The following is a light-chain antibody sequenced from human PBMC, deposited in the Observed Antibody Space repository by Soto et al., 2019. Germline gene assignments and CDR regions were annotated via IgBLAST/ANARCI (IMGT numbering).Light chain of an antibody. CDR3: NSYTSSSTYV. J-gene: IGLJ1*01. Sequence: QSALTQPASVSGSPGQSITISCTGTTSDVGRYNVSWYQQHPGKAPKLIIYDVSNRPSGVSNRFSGSKSGNTASLTISGLQAEDEADYYCNSYTSSSTYVFGTGTKVTDL. CDR2: DVS. V-gene: IGLV2-14*01. CDR1: TSDVGRYN.